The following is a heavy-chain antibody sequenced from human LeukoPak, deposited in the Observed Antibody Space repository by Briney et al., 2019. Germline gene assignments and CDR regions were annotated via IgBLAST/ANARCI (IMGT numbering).Heavy chain of an antibody. J-gene: IGHJ4*02. Sequence: SETLSLTCTVSGGSISGYYWSWIRQSPGKRLEWIAYISFAGNTNYNPSLKSRVTISLDTSKTHFSLTLSSLTAADTAVYYCARSPPGWYYDNSGQYYFDTWGQGALVTVSS. CDR2: ISFAGNT. D-gene: IGHD3-22*01. CDR1: GGSISGYY. V-gene: IGHV4-59*08. CDR3: ARSPPGWYYDNSGQYYFDT.